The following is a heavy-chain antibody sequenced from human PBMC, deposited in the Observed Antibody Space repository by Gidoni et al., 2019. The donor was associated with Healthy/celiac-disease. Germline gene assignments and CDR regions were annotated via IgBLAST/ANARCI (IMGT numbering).Heavy chain of an antibody. V-gene: IGHV3-33*01. J-gene: IGHJ1*01. CDR3: ARDRAAAGPAEYFQH. D-gene: IGHD6-13*01. CDR2: IWYDGSNK. Sequence: QVQLVESGGGVVQPGRSLRLPRAASGFTCRRYGMHWVRQAPGKGLEWVAVIWYDGSNKYYADSVKGRFTISRDNSKNTLYLQMNSLRAEDTAVYYCARDRAAAGPAEYFQHWGQGTLVTVSS. CDR1: GFTCRRYG.